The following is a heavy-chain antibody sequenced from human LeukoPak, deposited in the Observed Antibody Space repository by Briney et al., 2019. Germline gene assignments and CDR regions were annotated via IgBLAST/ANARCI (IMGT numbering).Heavy chain of an antibody. CDR2: ISSSSSTI. CDR1: GFTFSSYS. Sequence: PGGSLRLSCAASGFTFSSYSMNWVRQAPGKGLEWVSYISSSSSTIYYADSVKGRFTISRDNAKNSLYLQMNSLRAEDTAVYYCAGARSSSWSPFDYWGQGTLVTVSS. D-gene: IGHD6-13*01. J-gene: IGHJ4*02. CDR3: AGARSSSWSPFDY. V-gene: IGHV3-48*04.